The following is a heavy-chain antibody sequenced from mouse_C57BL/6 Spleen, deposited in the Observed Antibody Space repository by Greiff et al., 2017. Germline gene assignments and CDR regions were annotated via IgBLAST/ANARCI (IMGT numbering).Heavy chain of an antibody. J-gene: IGHJ3*01. CDR2: IAPSDSST. V-gene: IGHV1-69*01. CDR3: ARALGSSYSWFAY. CDR1: GYTFTSYW. Sequence: QVQLQQPGAELVMPGASVKLSCKASGYTFTSYWMHWVKQRPGQGLEGIGEIAPSDSSTNYNQKFKGKSTLTVEKSTSTAYMQLSILTSETSAFYYCARALGSSYSWFAYWGQGTLVTVSA. D-gene: IGHD1-1*01.